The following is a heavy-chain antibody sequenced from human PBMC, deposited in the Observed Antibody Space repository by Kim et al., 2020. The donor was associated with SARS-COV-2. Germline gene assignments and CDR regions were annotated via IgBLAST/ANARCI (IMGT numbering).Heavy chain of an antibody. CDR2: MHHSGST. V-gene: IGHV4-34*01. Sequence: SETLSLTCAVYGGSFSGYYWSWIRQSPGKGLEWIGEMHHSGSTNYNPSLKSRVTMSLDTSKNQFSRILSSVTAADAAVYYCASGRSGHYGSGSYRPSNYSFCGTDVWGQGTTLTLSS. J-gene: IGHJ6*02. CDR3: ASGRSGHYGSGSYRPSNYSFCGTDV. CDR1: GGSFSGYY. D-gene: IGHD3-10*01.